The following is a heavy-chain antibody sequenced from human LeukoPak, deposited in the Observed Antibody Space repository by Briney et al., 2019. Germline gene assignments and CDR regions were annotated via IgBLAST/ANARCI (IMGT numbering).Heavy chain of an antibody. CDR3: APRPYDSSGYYLLDY. V-gene: IGHV3-48*02. CDR1: GFTFSSYS. J-gene: IGHJ4*02. CDR2: ISSSSSTI. Sequence: PGGSLRLSCAASGFTFSSYSMNWVRQAPGKGLEWVSYISSSSSTIYYADSVKGRFTISRDNAKNSLYLQMNSLRDEDTAVYYCAPRPYDSSGYYLLDYWGQGTLVTVSS. D-gene: IGHD3-22*01.